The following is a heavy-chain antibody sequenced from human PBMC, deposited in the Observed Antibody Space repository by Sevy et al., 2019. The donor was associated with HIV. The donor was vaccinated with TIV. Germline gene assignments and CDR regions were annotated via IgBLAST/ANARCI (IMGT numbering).Heavy chain of an antibody. Sequence: GGSLRLSCAASGFTFSNAWMSWVRQAPGKGLEWVGRIKSKTDGGTTDYPAPVKGRFTISRDDSKNTLYLQMNSLKTEDTAVYYCTTDLWGRGYSYAPIFAYNWFDPWGQGTLVTVSS. CDR3: TTDLWGRGYSYAPIFAYNWFDP. V-gene: IGHV3-15*01. CDR2: IKSKTDGGTT. D-gene: IGHD5-18*01. J-gene: IGHJ5*02. CDR1: GFTFSNAW.